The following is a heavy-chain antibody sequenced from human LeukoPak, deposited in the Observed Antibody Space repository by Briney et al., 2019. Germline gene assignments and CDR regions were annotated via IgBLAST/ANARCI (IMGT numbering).Heavy chain of an antibody. CDR1: GGSISSGGYY. J-gene: IGHJ4*02. CDR2: IYYSGST. CDR3: ARVVVCSGGSCYPNPYYFDY. D-gene: IGHD2-15*01. Sequence: SETLSLTCTVSGGSISSGGYYWSWIRQHPGKGLEWIGYIYYSGSTYYNPSLKSRVTISVDTSKYQFSLKLSSVTAADTAVYYCARVVVCSGGSCYPNPYYFDYWGQGTLVTVSS. V-gene: IGHV4-31*03.